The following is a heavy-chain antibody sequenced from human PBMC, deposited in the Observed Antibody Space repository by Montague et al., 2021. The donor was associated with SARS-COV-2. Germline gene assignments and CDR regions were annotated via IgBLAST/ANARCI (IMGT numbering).Heavy chain of an antibody. D-gene: IGHD7-27*01. V-gene: IGHV4-34*01. J-gene: IGHJ5*02. Sequence: SETLSLTCAVYGPGFVGYHWRGVRQCTCRGPAHIGEVFHIVKTSYNPSLQSRLTMSVDTYKKQFSLRLSSVTAADTAVYFCAKGSHICETRGLRTGWFDPWGQGNLVTVSS. CDR3: AKGSHICETRGLRTGWFDP. CDR1: GPGFVGYH. CDR2: VFHIVKT.